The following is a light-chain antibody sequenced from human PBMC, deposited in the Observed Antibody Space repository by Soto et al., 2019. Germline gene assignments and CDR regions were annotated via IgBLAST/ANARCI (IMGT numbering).Light chain of an antibody. Sequence: QSVLTQPPSASGTPGQRVTISCSGSGSSIGTNTVNWYRQLPGTAPKLLIYGNNQRPSGVPDRFSGSKSGTSASLAISRLQSEDEAEYYCAAWDGSLNNVLFGGGTQLTVL. J-gene: IGLJ2*01. CDR1: GSSIGTNT. CDR3: AAWDGSLNNVL. V-gene: IGLV1-44*01. CDR2: GNN.